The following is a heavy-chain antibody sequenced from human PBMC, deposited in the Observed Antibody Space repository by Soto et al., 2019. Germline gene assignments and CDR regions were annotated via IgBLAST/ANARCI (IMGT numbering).Heavy chain of an antibody. V-gene: IGHV4-59*01. CDR3: ARESITMIVGGRIFDY. J-gene: IGHJ4*02. CDR2: IYYSGST. D-gene: IGHD3-22*01. CDR1: GGSISSYY. Sequence: SETLSLTCTVSGGSISSYYWSWIRQPPGKGLEWIGYIYYSGSTNYNPSLKSRVTISVDTSKNQFSLKLSSVTAADTAVYYCARESITMIVGGRIFDYWGQGTLVTVSS.